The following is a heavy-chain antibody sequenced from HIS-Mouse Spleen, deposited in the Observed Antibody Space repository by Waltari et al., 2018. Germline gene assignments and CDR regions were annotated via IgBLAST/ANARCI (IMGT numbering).Heavy chain of an antibody. V-gene: IGHV4-39*07. Sequence: QLQLQESGPGLVKPSETLSLLFTVSGGSIRSSTYYGRWVRQPPGKGLEWIGSIYYSGSTYYNPSLKSRVTISVDTSKNQFSLKLSSVTAADTAVYYCAREIPYSSSWYDWYFDLWGRGTLVTVSS. CDR3: AREIPYSSSWYDWYFDL. D-gene: IGHD6-13*01. J-gene: IGHJ2*01. CDR1: GGSIRSSTYY. CDR2: IYYSGST.